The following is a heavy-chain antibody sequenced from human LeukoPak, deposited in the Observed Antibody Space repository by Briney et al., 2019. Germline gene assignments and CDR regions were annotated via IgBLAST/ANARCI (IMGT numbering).Heavy chain of an antibody. V-gene: IGHV1-69*04. CDR2: IIPILGIA. D-gene: IGHD2-15*01. J-gene: IGHJ6*02. CDR1: GGTFISYA. Sequence: SVKVSCKASGGTFISYAISWVRQAPGQGLEWMGRIIPILGIANYAQKFQGRVTITADKSTSTAYMELSSLRSEDTAVYYCARLPCSGGSCYRAYYYYGMDVWGQGTTVTVSS. CDR3: ARLPCSGGSCYRAYYYYGMDV.